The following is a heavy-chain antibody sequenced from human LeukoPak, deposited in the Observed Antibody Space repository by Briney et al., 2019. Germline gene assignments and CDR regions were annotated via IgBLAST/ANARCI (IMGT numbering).Heavy chain of an antibody. CDR1: GVSISSYY. D-gene: IGHD4-11*01. V-gene: IGHV4-59*01. CDR2: ISYSGST. CDR3: AREKDDYYYFDY. Sequence: RPSETLSLTCTVSGVSISSYYWSWLRQPPGKGLEWIGCISYSGSTNYNPSLKSRVTISLDTSKNQFSLRLSSVTAADTAVYYCAREKDDYYYFDYWGQGTLVTVSP. J-gene: IGHJ4*02.